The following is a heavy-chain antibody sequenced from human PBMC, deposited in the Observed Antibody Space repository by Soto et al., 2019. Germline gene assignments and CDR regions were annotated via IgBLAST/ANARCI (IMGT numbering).Heavy chain of an antibody. Sequence: PSETLSLTCVVSGGSISSSNWWSWVRQPPGKGLEWIGYIYYSGSTYYNPSLKSRVTISVDTSKNQFSLKLTSVTAADTAVYYCARSVFPWGQGTLVTVSS. CDR3: ARSVFP. CDR1: GGSISSSNW. CDR2: IYYSGST. V-gene: IGHV4-4*02. J-gene: IGHJ5*02.